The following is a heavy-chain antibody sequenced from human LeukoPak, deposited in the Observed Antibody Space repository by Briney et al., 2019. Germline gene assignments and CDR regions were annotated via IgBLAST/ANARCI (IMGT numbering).Heavy chain of an antibody. CDR1: GGSISSYY. Sequence: SETLSLTCTVSGGSISSYYWIWIRQPPGKGLEWIGYIYYSGSTNYNPSLKSRVTISVDTSKNQFSLKLSSVTAADTAVYYCARANHRGTKFPFDYWGQGTLVTVSS. V-gene: IGHV4-59*01. J-gene: IGHJ4*02. D-gene: IGHD1-26*01. CDR2: IYYSGST. CDR3: ARANHRGTKFPFDY.